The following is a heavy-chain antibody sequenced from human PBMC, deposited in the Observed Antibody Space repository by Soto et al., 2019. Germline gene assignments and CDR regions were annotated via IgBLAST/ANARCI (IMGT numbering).Heavy chain of an antibody. CDR1: GLTFSSYA. J-gene: IGHJ6*02. CDR3: ARDYYRFNSGYGFSMYV. V-gene: IGHV3-30-3*01. D-gene: IGHD5-12*01. Sequence: SLRLSCAASGLTFSSYAMNWARQALGKGLEWVAVISYDGSNKYYADSVKGRFTISRDNSKNTLYLQMNSLRAEDTAVYYCARDYYRFNSGYGFSMYVWGQGTTVTVSS. CDR2: ISYDGSNK.